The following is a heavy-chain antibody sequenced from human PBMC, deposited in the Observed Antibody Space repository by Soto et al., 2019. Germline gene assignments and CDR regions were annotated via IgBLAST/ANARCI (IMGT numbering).Heavy chain of an antibody. V-gene: IGHV4-39*01. Sequence: SETLSLTCTVSGDSIISSDFYWGWVRQPPGKGLEWIGSIFYLGSSYYNPSLKSRVTMSVDTSKNQFSLRLRSVTAADTALYFCATRSLPPRKNNWLDPWGQGIMVTVSS. CDR3: ATRSLPPRKNNWLDP. CDR1: GDSIISSDFY. D-gene: IGHD2-2*01. CDR2: IFYLGSS. J-gene: IGHJ5*02.